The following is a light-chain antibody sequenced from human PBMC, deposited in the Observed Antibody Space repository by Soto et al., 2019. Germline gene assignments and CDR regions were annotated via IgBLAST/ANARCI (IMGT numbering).Light chain of an antibody. J-gene: IGLJ3*02. V-gene: IGLV2-14*01. CDR2: EVN. CDR1: RSDVGGYNF. Sequence: QSVLTQPASVSGSPGQSITISCTGTRSDVGGYNFVSWYQQHPGKAPQLIIYEVNNRPSGVSNRFSGSKSGNTASLTISGLQAEDEADYCCSSYSSSSTLWVFGGGTKVTVL. CDR3: SSYSSSSTLWV.